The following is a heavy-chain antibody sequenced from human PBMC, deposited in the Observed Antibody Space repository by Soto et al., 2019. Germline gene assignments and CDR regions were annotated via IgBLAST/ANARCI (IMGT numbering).Heavy chain of an antibody. J-gene: IGHJ6*04. CDR2: IERDDDDK. Sequence: SVPTLVNPTETLTVTCTFSGFSLTSPGMCVSWIRQSPGKALEWLALIERDDDDKYYSTSLKTRLTISKETRKNQVVLTMAKMETADTDTYYCARSIRGPRRFNGMDVWG. CDR1: GFSLTSPGMC. CDR3: ARSIRGPRRFNGMDV. V-gene: IGHV2-70*13. D-gene: IGHD1-20*01.